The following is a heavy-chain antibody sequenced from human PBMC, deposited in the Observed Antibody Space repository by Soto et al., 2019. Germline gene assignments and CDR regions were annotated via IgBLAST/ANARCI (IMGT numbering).Heavy chain of an antibody. Sequence: GASVKVSCKASGGTFSSYAISWARQAPGQGLEWMGGIIPIFGTANYAQKFQGRVTITADESTSTAYMELSSLRSEDTAVYYCARALNYYDSSGYRLFDYWGQGTLVTVSS. D-gene: IGHD3-22*01. CDR1: GGTFSSYA. CDR3: ARALNYYDSSGYRLFDY. V-gene: IGHV1-69*13. J-gene: IGHJ4*02. CDR2: IIPIFGTA.